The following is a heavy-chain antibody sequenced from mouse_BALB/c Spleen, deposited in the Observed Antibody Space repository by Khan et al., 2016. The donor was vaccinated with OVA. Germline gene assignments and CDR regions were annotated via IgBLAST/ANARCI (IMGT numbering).Heavy chain of an antibody. CDR3: ARPPYFSYVMVY. V-gene: IGHV9-3-1*01. D-gene: IGHD2-10*01. CDR2: INTYTGEP. J-gene: IGHJ4*01. CDR1: GYTFTNYG. Sequence: IQLVQSGPALKKPGETVKISCKASGYTFTNYGMNWVKQAPGKGLKWMGWINTYTGEPTYADDFKGRFAFSLETSASTANLQINNLKSEDTATYFCARPPYFSYVMVYWGQGTSVTVSS.